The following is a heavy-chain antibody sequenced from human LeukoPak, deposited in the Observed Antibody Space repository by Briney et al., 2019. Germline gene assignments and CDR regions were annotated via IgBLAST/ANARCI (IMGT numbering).Heavy chain of an antibody. Sequence: GGSLRLSCAASGFTFSSYTMNWVRQAPGKGLEWVSLISSGSSYIHYADSVKGRFTISRDNAKNSLYLQMNSLRAEDTAVYYCARDSGTTGEVKFDPWGQGTLVTVSS. J-gene: IGHJ5*02. CDR1: GFTFSSYT. CDR3: ARDSGTTGEVKFDP. D-gene: IGHD3-10*01. V-gene: IGHV3-21*04. CDR2: ISSGSSYI.